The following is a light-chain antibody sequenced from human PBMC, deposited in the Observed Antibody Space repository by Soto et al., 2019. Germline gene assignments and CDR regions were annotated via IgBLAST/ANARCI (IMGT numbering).Light chain of an antibody. CDR3: CSYAGSYASAV. J-gene: IGLJ2*01. CDR1: SDSVSASHF. Sequence: QTVVTQEPSFSVSPGGTVTLTCGLSSDSVSASHFPSWYQQTPGQAPRTLIYNTNTRSSGVPDRFSGSKAGNTASLTISGLQAEDEAHYYCCSYAGSYASAVFGGGTKLTVL. V-gene: IGLV8-61*01. CDR2: NTN.